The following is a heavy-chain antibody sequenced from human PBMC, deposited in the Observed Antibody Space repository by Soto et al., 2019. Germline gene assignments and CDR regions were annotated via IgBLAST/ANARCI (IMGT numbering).Heavy chain of an antibody. V-gene: IGHV3-74*01. CDR1: GLNFRPYW. D-gene: IGHD3-16*02. Sequence: GGSLRLSCAAGGLNFRPYWVHGVRQVPGKGLVWLSGISPFDSKTYYADSVKGRFAISRDDAKDTVSLQMNTLRADDTAVYFCARGRYCYISTCFSRAGYFVYWGQGTLVS. J-gene: IGHJ4*02. CDR2: ISPFDSKT. CDR3: ARGRYCYISTCFSRAGYFVY.